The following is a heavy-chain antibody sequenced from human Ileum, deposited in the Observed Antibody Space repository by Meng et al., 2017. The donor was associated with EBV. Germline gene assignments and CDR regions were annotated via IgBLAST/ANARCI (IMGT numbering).Heavy chain of an antibody. CDR1: GGSISSYY. CDR2: IYYSGST. Sequence: QLQWPRPRLVQPSATLSLTCTVSGGSISSYYWSWIRQPPGKGLEWIGYIYYSGSTNYNPSLKSRVTISVDTSKNQFSLNLSSVTAADTAVYYCARGGWSLDYWGQGTLVTVSS. J-gene: IGHJ4*02. V-gene: IGHV4-59*08. CDR3: ARGGWSLDY. D-gene: IGHD2-15*01.